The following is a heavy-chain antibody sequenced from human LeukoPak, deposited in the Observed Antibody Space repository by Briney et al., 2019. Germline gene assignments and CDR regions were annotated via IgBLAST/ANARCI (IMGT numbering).Heavy chain of an antibody. CDR1: GFTFNNYA. V-gene: IGHV3-48*04. D-gene: IGHD3-10*01. J-gene: IGHJ4*02. CDR3: ARAKGYTSSYSFDY. Sequence: GGSLRLSCAASGFTFNNYAMNWVRQTPGRRLDLLSFIGISSGPLLYADSVKGRFTISRDNAKASVYLQMNRLRAEDTAVYYCARAKGYTSSYSFDYWGQGILVTVSS. CDR2: IGISSGPL.